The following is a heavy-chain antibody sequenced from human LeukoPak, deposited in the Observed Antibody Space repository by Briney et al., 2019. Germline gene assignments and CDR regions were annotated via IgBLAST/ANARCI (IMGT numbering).Heavy chain of an antibody. J-gene: IGHJ4*02. V-gene: IGHV3-30*04. CDR2: ISDDGRNK. Sequence: PGGSLRLSCATSGFTFSRCAMYWVRQAPGKGLEWVALISDDGRNKYYVDSVGRFTISRDNSKNTVYLQMNSLRVEDTAMYYCAREKCSGASCYSTVDYWGQGTLVTVSS. CDR3: AREKCSGASCYSTVDY. D-gene: IGHD2-15*01. CDR1: GFTFSRCA.